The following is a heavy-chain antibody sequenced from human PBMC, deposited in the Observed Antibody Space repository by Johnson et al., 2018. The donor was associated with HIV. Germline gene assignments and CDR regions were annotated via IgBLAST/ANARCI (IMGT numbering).Heavy chain of an antibody. CDR3: AREAVACDI. V-gene: IGHV3-23*04. J-gene: IGHJ3*02. Sequence: VQLVESGGGLVQPGRSLKLSCAASGFTFDDYGMSWVRQAPGKGLEWVSGISWNGGSTYYADSVKGRFTISRDNSKNTMYLQMNTPRAEDTAVYYCAREAVACDIWGQGTTVTVYS. CDR1: GFTFDDYG. CDR2: ISWNGGST.